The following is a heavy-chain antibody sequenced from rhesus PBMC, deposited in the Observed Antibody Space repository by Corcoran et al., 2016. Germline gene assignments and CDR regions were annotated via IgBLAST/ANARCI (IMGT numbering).Heavy chain of an antibody. D-gene: IGHD3-3*01. CDR1: GASISSYW. CDR2: INGNSGST. Sequence: QVQLQESGPGLVKPSEPLSLTCAVSGASISSYWWNWIRQPPGKGLEWIGEINGNSGSTNYNPSLKSRVTISKDASKNQFSLKLSSVTAADTAVYYCARVYNFWSGYYHDAFDFWGQGLRVTVS. V-gene: IGHV4-80*01. CDR3: ARVYNFWSGYYHDAFDF. J-gene: IGHJ3*01.